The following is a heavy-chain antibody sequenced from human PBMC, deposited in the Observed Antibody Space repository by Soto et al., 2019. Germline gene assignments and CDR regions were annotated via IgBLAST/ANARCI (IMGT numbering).Heavy chain of an antibody. CDR2: MNPNSGSS. J-gene: IGHJ5*02. D-gene: IGHD3-22*01. CDR3: VRHYYDSSGYSKLFEP. CDR1: GYTFNSYD. V-gene: IGHV1-8*01. Sequence: ASVKVSCKASGYTFNSYDINWVRQGTEQGLEWVGWMNPNSGSSGYAQRFQGRVTMTRNITTRTAYMELSKLRQEDTAMYYCVRHYYDSSGYSKLFEPWGEGTPVTVS.